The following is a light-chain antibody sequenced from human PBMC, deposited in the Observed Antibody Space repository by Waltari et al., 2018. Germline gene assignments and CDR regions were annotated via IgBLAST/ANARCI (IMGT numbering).Light chain of an antibody. J-gene: IGLJ2*01. Sequence: SYILTQPPSVSVAPGQAASITCGGADLGGRSVHWYQQRPGQAPILFVFPDSDRPSGIPERFSGSRAGNTATLTISRVEAGDEADYFCHLWDGLLDHVVFGGGTKLTVL. V-gene: IGLV3-21*02. CDR3: HLWDGLLDHVV. CDR2: PDS. CDR1: DLGGRS.